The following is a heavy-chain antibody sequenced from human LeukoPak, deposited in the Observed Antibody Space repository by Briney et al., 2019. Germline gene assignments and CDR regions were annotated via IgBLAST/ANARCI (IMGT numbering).Heavy chain of an antibody. CDR2: IYYSGST. V-gene: IGHV4-39*01. Sequence: PSETLSLTCTVSGGSISSSSYYWGWIRQPPGKGLEWIGSIYYSGSTYYNPSLKSRVTISVDTSKNQFSLKLSSVTAADTAVYYCARRGTYGSGTAGFDPWGQGTLVTVSS. J-gene: IGHJ5*02. CDR1: GGSISSSSYY. CDR3: ARRGTYGSGTAGFDP. D-gene: IGHD3-10*01.